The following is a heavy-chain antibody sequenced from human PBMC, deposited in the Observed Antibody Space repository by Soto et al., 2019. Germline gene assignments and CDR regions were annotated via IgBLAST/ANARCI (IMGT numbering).Heavy chain of an antibody. Sequence: PGGSLRLSCAASGFTFSSYGMHWVRQAPGKGLEWVAVISYDGSNKYYADSVKGRFTISRDNSKNTLYLQMNSLRAEDTAVYYCAKPPIDMATIIGDDWFDPWGQGTLVTVSS. V-gene: IGHV3-30*18. J-gene: IGHJ5*02. D-gene: IGHD5-12*01. CDR3: AKPPIDMATIIGDDWFDP. CDR2: ISYDGSNK. CDR1: GFTFSSYG.